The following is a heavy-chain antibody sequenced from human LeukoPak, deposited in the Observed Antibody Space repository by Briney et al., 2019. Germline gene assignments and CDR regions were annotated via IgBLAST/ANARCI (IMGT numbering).Heavy chain of an antibody. CDR1: GGTFSSYA. J-gene: IGHJ4*02. CDR2: IIPIFGTA. V-gene: IGHV1-69*05. Sequence: GSSVKVSCKASGGTFSSYAISWVRQAPGQGLEWMGGIIPIFGTANYAQKFQGRVTITTDESTSTAYMELSSLRSGDTAVYYCASALGDYGDYFDYWGQGTLVTVSS. CDR3: ASALGDYGDYFDY. D-gene: IGHD4-17*01.